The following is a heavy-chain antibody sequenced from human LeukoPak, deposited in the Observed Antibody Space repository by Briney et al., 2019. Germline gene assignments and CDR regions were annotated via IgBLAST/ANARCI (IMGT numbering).Heavy chain of an antibody. V-gene: IGHV4-59*01. CDR3: AREAPGVGATDY. J-gene: IGHJ4*02. CDR1: GGSISSYY. D-gene: IGHD1-26*01. Sequence: SETLSLTCTVSGGSISSYYLSWIRQPPGKGLEWIGYIYYSGSTNYNPSLKSRVTISVDTSKNQFSLKLSSVTAADTAVYYCAREAPGVGATDYWGQGTLVTVSS. CDR2: IYYSGST.